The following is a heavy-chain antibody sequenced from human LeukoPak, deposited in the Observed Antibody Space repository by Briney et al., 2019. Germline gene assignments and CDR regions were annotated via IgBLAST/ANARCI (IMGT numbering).Heavy chain of an antibody. CDR3: ASRPDQHLLYYFDY. CDR1: GYTFSTNG. V-gene: IGHV1-2*02. J-gene: IGHJ4*02. Sequence: GASVKVSCKASGYTFSTNGISWVRQAPGQGLEWMGWINPNSGGTKYAQKFQGRVTMTSDASISTAYMELSSLRSDDTAVYYCASRPDQHLLYYFDYWGQGALVTVSS. D-gene: IGHD2-15*01. CDR2: INPNSGGT.